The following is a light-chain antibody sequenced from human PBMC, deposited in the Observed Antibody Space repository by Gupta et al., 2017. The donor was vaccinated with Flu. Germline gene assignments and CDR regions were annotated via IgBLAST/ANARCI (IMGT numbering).Light chain of an antibody. CDR2: DND. V-gene: IGLV1-51*01. CDR1: SSNIGVNY. Sequence: QSVLPQPPSVSAAPGQKVTISCSGSSSNIGVNYVSWYQQFPGTAPKLLIYDNDKRPSGIPDRFSGSKSGTSATLGITGLQTGDEADYYCGTWDNSLDFSRVFGGGTKLTVL. CDR3: GTWDNSLDFSRV. J-gene: IGLJ3*02.